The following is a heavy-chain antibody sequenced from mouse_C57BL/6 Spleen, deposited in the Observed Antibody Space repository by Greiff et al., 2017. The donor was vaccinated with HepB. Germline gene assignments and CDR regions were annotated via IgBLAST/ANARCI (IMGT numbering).Heavy chain of an antibody. J-gene: IGHJ4*01. D-gene: IGHD2-2*01. CDR1: GYTFTSYT. V-gene: IGHV1-4*01. Sequence: VQLQQSGAELARPGASVKMSCKASGYTFTSYTMHWVKQRPGQGLEWIGYINPSSGYTKYNQKFKDKATLTADKSSSTAYMQLSSLTSEDSAVYYCARLGYADYAMDYWGQGTSVTVSS. CDR3: ARLGYADYAMDY. CDR2: INPSSGYT.